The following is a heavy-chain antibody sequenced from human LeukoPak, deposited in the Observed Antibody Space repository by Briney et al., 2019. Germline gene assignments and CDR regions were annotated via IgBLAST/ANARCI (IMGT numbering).Heavy chain of an antibody. D-gene: IGHD3-22*01. CDR1: GFTFSDYY. CDR2: ISSSGSTI. V-gene: IGHV3-11*01. Sequence: GGSLRLSCAASGFTFSDYYMSWIRQAPGKGLEWVSYISSSGSTIYYADSVKGRFTISRDNAKNSLYLQMNSLKTEDTAVYYCTTTAYDSSGYYLLHDYWGQGTLVTVSS. J-gene: IGHJ4*02. CDR3: TTTAYDSSGYYLLHDY.